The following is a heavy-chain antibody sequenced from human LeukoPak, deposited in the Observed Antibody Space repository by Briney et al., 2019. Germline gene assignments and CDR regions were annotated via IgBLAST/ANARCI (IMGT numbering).Heavy chain of an antibody. V-gene: IGHV1-46*01. CDR1: GYTFTSYY. CDR2: INPSGGST. CDR3: ARGRDTKYSSSWLFDY. Sequence: GASVKVSCTASGYTFTSYYMHWVRQAPGQGLEWMGIINPSGGSTSYAQKFQGRVTMTRDMSTSTVYMELSSLRSEDTAVYYCARGRDTKYSSSWLFDYWGQGTLVTVSS. J-gene: IGHJ4*02. D-gene: IGHD6-13*01.